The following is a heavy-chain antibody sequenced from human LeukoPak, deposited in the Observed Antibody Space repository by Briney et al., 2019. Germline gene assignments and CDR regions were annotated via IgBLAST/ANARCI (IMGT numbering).Heavy chain of an antibody. CDR1: GYIFTDYA. Sequence: EASVKVSCKASGYIFTDYAIHWLRQAPGQRPEWMGWMNAGNGNTKYSQKFQGRITLIRDTSAATAYMELSSLRHDDLAVYYCAGGRGTSGTNRDFYYYYYMDVWGKGTTVTVSS. D-gene: IGHD2-2*01. J-gene: IGHJ6*03. CDR3: AGGRGTSGTNRDFYYYYYMDV. V-gene: IGHV1-3*01. CDR2: MNAGNGNT.